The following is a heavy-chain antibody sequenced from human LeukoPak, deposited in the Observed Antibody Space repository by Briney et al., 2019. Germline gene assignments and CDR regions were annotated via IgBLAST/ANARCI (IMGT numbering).Heavy chain of an antibody. D-gene: IGHD3-16*01. V-gene: IGHV3-7*03. CDR2: IKQDGTEK. J-gene: IGHJ4*02. Sequence: GGSLRLSCEASGVTFSNYWMSWVRQAPGMGPEWLSNIKQDGTEKFYMASVRGRFIISRDNAKSSLYLQMNSLRVEDTAVYYCARDCGGGAPCFDSWGQGTLVTVSS. CDR3: ARDCGGGAPCFDS. CDR1: GVTFSNYW.